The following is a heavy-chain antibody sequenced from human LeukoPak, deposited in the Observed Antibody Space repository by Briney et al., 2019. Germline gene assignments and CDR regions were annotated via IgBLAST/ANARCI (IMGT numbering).Heavy chain of an antibody. J-gene: IGHJ4*02. CDR1: GYTFTGYY. V-gene: IGHV1-2*02. CDR2: INPNSGGT. CDR3: ARRYSSSPIDY. D-gene: IGHD6-13*01. Sequence: ASVKVSCKTSGYTFTGYYMHWVRQPPGQGLEWMGWINPNSGGTNYAQKCQGRVTMTRDTSISTAYMELSRLRSDDTAVYYCARRYSSSPIDYWGQGTLVTVSS.